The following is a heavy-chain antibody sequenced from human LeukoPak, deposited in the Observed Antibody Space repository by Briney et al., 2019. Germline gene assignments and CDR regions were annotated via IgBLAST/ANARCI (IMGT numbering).Heavy chain of an antibody. Sequence: GGSLRLSCAASGFTFNSYAMSWVRQAPGKGLEWVSAISGGGGSTYYADSVQGRFTISRDNSKNTLYLQMNSLRAEDTAVYYCAKHRYYFDSSAYAFDIWGQGTMVSVSS. J-gene: IGHJ3*02. D-gene: IGHD3-22*01. CDR1: GFTFNSYA. CDR2: ISGGGGST. CDR3: AKHRYYFDSSAYAFDI. V-gene: IGHV3-23*01.